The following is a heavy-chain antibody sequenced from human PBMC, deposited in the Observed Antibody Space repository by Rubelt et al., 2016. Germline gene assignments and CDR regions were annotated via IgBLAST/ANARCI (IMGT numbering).Heavy chain of an antibody. D-gene: IGHD6-13*01. V-gene: IGHV4-59*01. Sequence: HEAGPGLVKPSETLSLTCTVSGGSISSYYWSWIRQPPGKGLEWIGYIYYSGSTNYNPSLNSRVTMSVDTSKNQFSLKVRSVTAADTAVYYCTRDAVLGVAAGTGWFDPWGQGTLVTVSS. CDR2: IYYSGST. CDR1: GGSISSYY. CDR3: TRDAVLGVAAGTGWFDP. J-gene: IGHJ5*02.